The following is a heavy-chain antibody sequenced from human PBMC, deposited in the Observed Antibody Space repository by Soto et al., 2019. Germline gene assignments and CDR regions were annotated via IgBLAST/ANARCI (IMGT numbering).Heavy chain of an antibody. D-gene: IGHD3-22*01. CDR1: GYTFTSYG. CDR2: INPGNGNT. Sequence: ASVKVSCKASGYTFTSYGINWVRQAPGRGLEWMGWINPGNGNTKYSQQFQGRVIIDRDTSASKAYMELRSLRPEDTAVYYCARGGYFDSSNYLAYWGLGTLVPVSS. J-gene: IGHJ4*02. CDR3: ARGGYFDSSNYLAY. V-gene: IGHV1-3*01.